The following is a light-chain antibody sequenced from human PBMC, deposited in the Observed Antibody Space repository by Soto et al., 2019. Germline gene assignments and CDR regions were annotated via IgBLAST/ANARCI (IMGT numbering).Light chain of an antibody. Sequence: EIVLTQSPGTLSLSPGERATLSCRASQSVGNNYLAWYQQKPGQAPRLLIYGASSRATGIPDRFGGSGSGTHFTLTISRLEPEDFAVYFCQQYGKSPPWTFGQGTKVEL. V-gene: IGKV3-20*01. CDR3: QQYGKSPPWT. CDR1: QSVGNNY. CDR2: GAS. J-gene: IGKJ1*01.